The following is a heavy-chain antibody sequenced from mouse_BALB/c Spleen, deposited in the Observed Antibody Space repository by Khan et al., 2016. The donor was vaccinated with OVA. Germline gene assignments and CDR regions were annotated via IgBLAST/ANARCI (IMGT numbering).Heavy chain of an antibody. CDR3: ARSWAMDY. CDR1: GFTFRDYG. Sequence: EVQLVESGGGLVQPGGSRKLSCAASGFTFRDYGLAWVRQAPGKGPEWVAFISSLAYSIYYAEHVTGRFTISKENSKNTLYLEMSSLRSEDTAMYYCARSWAMDYWGQGTSVTVSS. V-gene: IGHV5-15*02. J-gene: IGHJ4*01. CDR2: ISSLAYSI.